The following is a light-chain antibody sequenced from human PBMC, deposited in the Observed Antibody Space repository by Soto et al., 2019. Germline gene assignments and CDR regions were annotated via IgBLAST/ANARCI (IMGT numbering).Light chain of an antibody. CDR3: QQYGSSPWT. Sequence: ETVLTQSPCTLSLSPGERATLSCRASQSVSSNLLAWYQEKPGQAPRLLIFGASRRATGIPDRFSGSVSGKDFNLNISRVEPEDFAVYYCQQYGSSPWTFGQGTKVDIK. V-gene: IGKV3-20*01. CDR2: GAS. CDR1: QSVSSNL. J-gene: IGKJ1*01.